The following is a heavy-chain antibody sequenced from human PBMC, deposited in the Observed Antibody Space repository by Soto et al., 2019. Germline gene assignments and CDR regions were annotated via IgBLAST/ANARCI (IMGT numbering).Heavy chain of an antibody. Sequence: QVQLVESGGGVVQPGRSLRLSCAASGFTFSSYGMHWVRQDPGKGLEWVAVIWYDGSNKYYADSVKGRFTISRDNSNNTLNLQMNSLRAEDTAVYYCARTKCRYSSGWSNDYWGQGTLVT. CDR3: ARTKCRYSSGWSNDY. CDR1: GFTFSSYG. V-gene: IGHV3-33*01. CDR2: IWYDGSNK. J-gene: IGHJ4*02. D-gene: IGHD6-19*01.